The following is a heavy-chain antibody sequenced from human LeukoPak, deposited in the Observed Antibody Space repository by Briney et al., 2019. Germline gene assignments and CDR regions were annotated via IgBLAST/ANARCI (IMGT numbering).Heavy chain of an antibody. Sequence: ASVKVSCKASGYTFTSDYIHWVRQTPGQGLEWLGIINPSGGRTTYGQNFQGRVTMTRDTSTSTVYMELSSLRSEDTAVYYCARGSRFLDYWGQGTLVTVSS. CDR1: GYTFTSDY. V-gene: IGHV1-46*01. D-gene: IGHD3-3*01. CDR2: INPSGGRT. J-gene: IGHJ4*02. CDR3: ARGSRFLDY.